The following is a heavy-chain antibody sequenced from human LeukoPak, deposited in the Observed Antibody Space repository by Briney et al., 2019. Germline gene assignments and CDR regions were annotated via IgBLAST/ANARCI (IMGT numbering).Heavy chain of an antibody. V-gene: IGHV4-31*03. J-gene: IGHJ6*03. CDR1: GGSISSGGYY. CDR2: IYYSGST. Sequence: PSETLSLTCTVSGGSISSGGYYWSWIRQHPGKGLEWIGYIYYSGSTYYNPSLKSRVTISVDTSKNQFFLKLSSVTAADTAVYYCARVEGYCSSTSCYARDYYYYYMDVWGKGTTVTVSS. CDR3: ARVEGYCSSTSCYARDYYYYYMDV. D-gene: IGHD2-2*01.